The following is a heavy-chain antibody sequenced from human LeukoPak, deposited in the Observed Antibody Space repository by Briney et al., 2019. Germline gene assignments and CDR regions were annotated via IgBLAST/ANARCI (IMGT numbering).Heavy chain of an antibody. D-gene: IGHD1-26*01. CDR3: ARAMGAVYWYFDP. CDR2: LSHGGST. CDR1: GVSVGSNNYY. J-gene: IGHJ2*01. V-gene: IGHV4-61*01. Sequence: SETLSLTCAVSGVSVGSNNYYWTWIRQSPGRGLEWIGSLSHGGSTNYNPSLKSRVTISVDTSKNQLSLRLSSVTAADTARYYCARAMGAVYWYFDPWGRGTLVTVSS.